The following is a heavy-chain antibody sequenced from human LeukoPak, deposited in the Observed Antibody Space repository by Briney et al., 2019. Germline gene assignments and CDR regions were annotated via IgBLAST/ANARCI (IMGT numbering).Heavy chain of an antibody. Sequence: GGSLRLSCAASGFAFSSYAMSWVRQPPGKGLEWVSVISRRDDYTYYADSVRGRFTISRDNSKNTLYLQMNTLRAEDTAVYYCANDYRSGSFHDFWGQRTLVTVSS. D-gene: IGHD3-10*01. J-gene: IGHJ4*02. CDR1: GFAFSSYA. V-gene: IGHV3-23*01. CDR2: ISRRDDYT. CDR3: ANDYRSGSFHDF.